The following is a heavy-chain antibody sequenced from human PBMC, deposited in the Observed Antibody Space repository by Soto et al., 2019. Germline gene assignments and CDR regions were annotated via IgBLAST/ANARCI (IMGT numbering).Heavy chain of an antibody. CDR2: IFYSGGT. V-gene: IGHV4-31*03. Sequence: SETLSLTCTVSGGSISSRGYYWSWIRQHPGKGLEWIGYIFYSGGTYYNPSLKSRVTISVDSSKNQFSLNLNSVTAADTAVYFCARGLSGYSNWFDPWGQGTLVTVSS. D-gene: IGHD3-22*01. CDR1: GGSISSRGYY. J-gene: IGHJ5*02. CDR3: ARGLSGYSNWFDP.